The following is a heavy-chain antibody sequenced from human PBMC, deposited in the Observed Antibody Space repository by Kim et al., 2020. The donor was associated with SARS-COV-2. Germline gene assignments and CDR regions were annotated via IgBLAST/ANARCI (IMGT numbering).Heavy chain of an antibody. D-gene: IGHD3-10*01. Sequence: SETLSLTCSVSGDSVTSSPHYWAWIRQPPGRGLEWIGTISYSGSTYSTPSLKTRLTIFVDMSKNQLSLELSSLTAAATAVYYCARGVVPSGSGTVSAGAFYYFDCGGQGTQVTVSS. CDR1: GDSVTSSPHY. J-gene: IGHJ4*02. CDR2: ISYSGST. CDR3: ARGVVPSGSGTVSAGAFYYFDC. V-gene: IGHV4-39*07.